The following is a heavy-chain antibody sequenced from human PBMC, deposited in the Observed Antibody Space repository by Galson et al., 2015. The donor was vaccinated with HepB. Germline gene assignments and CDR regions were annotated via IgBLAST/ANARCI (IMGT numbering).Heavy chain of an antibody. J-gene: IGHJ4*02. CDR3: ARDGSGSYYNGLFDY. Sequence: SETLSLTCDVSGGSISNFWWSWIRQSPGKGLEWIGNLYYSGGTNYNPSLKSRVTISVDTSKNQFSLKLTSVTAADTAMYYCARDGSGSYYNGLFDYWGQGTLVTVSS. V-gene: IGHV4-59*01. CDR1: GGSISNFW. D-gene: IGHD3-10*01. CDR2: LYYSGGT.